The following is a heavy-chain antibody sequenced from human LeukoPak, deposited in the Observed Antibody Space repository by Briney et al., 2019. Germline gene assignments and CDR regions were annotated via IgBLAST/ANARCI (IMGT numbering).Heavy chain of an antibody. Sequence: PSETLSLTCAVYGGSFSDYYWSWIRQPPGKGLDWIGEIDHSGSTNYNPSLKSRVTISVDTSKNQFSLKLSSVTAADTAVYYRARLQSYLGYSKMDVWGKGTSVTVSS. CDR3: ARLQSYLGYSKMDV. D-gene: IGHD3-16*02. CDR1: GGSFSDYY. V-gene: IGHV4-34*01. CDR2: IDHSGST. J-gene: IGHJ6*03.